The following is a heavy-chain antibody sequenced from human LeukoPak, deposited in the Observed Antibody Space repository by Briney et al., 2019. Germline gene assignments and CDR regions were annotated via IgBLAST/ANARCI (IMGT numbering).Heavy chain of an antibody. CDR2: ISPNDGAT. V-gene: IGHV1-18*01. J-gene: IGHJ5*02. D-gene: IGHD3-22*01. CDR1: CYRVTSYG. Sequence: ASVKVSCKASCYRVTSYGITWIRQAPGQGLEWLGWISPNDGATEYAQNLQDRVSMTTDTSTSTAYMELSSLRSEDTAVYYCARGTNYYDSSGYYRPWGQGTLVTVSS. CDR3: ARGTNYYDSSGYYRP.